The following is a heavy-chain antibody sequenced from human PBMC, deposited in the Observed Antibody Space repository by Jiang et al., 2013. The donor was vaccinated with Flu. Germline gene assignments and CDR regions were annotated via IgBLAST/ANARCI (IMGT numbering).Heavy chain of an antibody. CDR3: ARDPLEGYFDY. J-gene: IGHJ4*02. CDR2: IYYSGST. D-gene: IGHD2/OR15-2a*01. V-gene: IGHV4-30-4*01. Sequence: KGLEWIGYIYYSGSTYYNPSLKSRVTISVDTSKNQFSLKLSSVTAADTAVYYCARDPLEGYFDYWGQGTLVTVSS.